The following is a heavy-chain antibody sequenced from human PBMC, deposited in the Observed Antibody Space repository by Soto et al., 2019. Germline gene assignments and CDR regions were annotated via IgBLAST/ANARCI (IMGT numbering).Heavy chain of an antibody. V-gene: IGHV3-9*01. CDR1: GFTFDDYA. J-gene: IGHJ5*02. Sequence: GGSLRLSCAASGFTFDDYAMHWVRQAPGKGLEWVSGISWNSGSIGYADSVKGRFTISSDNAKNSLYLQMNSLRAEDTALYYCAKDSTPGLRLGELSSLGQGTLVTVSS. CDR3: AKDSTPGLRLGELSS. D-gene: IGHD3-16*02. CDR2: ISWNSGSI.